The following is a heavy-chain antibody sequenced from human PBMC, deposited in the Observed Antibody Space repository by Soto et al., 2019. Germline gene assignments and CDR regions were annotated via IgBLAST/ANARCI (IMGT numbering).Heavy chain of an antibody. V-gene: IGHV5-51*01. CDR1: GYSFTSYC. J-gene: IGHJ6*02. D-gene: IGHD3-3*01. Sequence: PGESLKISCKGSGYSFTSYCIGWVRQMPGKGLEWMGIIYPGDSDTRYSPSFQGQVTISADKSISTAYLQWSSLKASDTAMYYCARIRGRSSYDFWSGYYRSGYYYGMDVWGQGTTVTVSS. CDR3: ARIRGRSSYDFWSGYYRSGYYYGMDV. CDR2: IYPGDSDT.